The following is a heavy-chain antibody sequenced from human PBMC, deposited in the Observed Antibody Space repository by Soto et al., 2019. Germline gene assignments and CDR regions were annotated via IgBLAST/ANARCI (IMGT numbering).Heavy chain of an antibody. D-gene: IGHD1-26*01. Sequence: ASVKVSCKASGYTFTSYYMHWVRQAPGQGLEWMGIINPSGGSTSYAQKFQGRVTMTRDTSTSTVYMELSSLRSEDTAVYYCARESLVGATILGFDYWCQGTLVTGS. CDR1: GYTFTSYY. V-gene: IGHV1-46*01. CDR2: INPSGGST. CDR3: ARESLVGATILGFDY. J-gene: IGHJ4*02.